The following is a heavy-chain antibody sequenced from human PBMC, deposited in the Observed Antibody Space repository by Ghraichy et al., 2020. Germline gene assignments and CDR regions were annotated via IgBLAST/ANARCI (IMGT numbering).Heavy chain of an antibody. CDR3: ARDGGYGSGSYYFDY. CDR2: IYYSGST. D-gene: IGHD3-10*01. CDR1: GGSVSSGTHY. Sequence: ETLSLTCTVSGGSVSSGTHYWSWIRQPPGKGLEWIGYIYYSGSTNYSPSLKSRVTISVDTSKNQFSLKLSSVTAADTAVYYCARDGGYGSGSYYFDYWGQGTRVTVSS. J-gene: IGHJ4*02. V-gene: IGHV4-61*01.